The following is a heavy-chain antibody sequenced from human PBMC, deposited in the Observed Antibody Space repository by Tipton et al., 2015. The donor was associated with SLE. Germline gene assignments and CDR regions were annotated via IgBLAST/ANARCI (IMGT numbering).Heavy chain of an antibody. Sequence: QLVQSGAEVKKPGESLKISCKGSGYNFTNYWIAWVRQMPGKGLEWMGIIYPGDSDTRYSPSCQGQVTISADKSTSTDYLQWSSLKPLDPAIYYCARPQGYCSGGSCSLYWYFDLWGRGTLVTVSS. CDR2: IYPGDSDT. CDR3: ARPQGYCSGGSCSLYWYFDL. V-gene: IGHV5-51*03. CDR1: GYNFTNYW. J-gene: IGHJ2*01. D-gene: IGHD2-15*01.